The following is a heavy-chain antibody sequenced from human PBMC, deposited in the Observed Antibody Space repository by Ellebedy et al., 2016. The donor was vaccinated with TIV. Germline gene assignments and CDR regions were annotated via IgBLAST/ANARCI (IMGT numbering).Heavy chain of an antibody. CDR3: ASRAIFGMGIDAFDI. CDR2: IYYSGST. Sequence: SETLSLXCTVSGGSISSYYWSWIRQPPGKGLEWIGYIYYSGSTNYNPSLKSRVTISVDTSKNQFSLKLSPVTAADTAVYYCASRAIFGMGIDAFDIWGQGTMVTVSS. J-gene: IGHJ3*02. CDR1: GGSISSYY. D-gene: IGHD3-3*01. V-gene: IGHV4-59*01.